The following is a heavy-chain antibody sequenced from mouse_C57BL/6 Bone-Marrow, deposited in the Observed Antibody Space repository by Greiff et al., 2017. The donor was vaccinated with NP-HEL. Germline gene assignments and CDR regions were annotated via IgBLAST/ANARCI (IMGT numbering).Heavy chain of an antibody. D-gene: IGHD1-1*01. CDR1: GYTFTSYW. J-gene: IGHJ1*03. CDR3: ARHYGSSHWYFDV. CDR2: IYPGSGST. V-gene: IGHV1-55*01. Sequence: VQLQQPGAELVKPGASVKMSCKASGYTFTSYWITWVKQRPGQGLEWIGDIYPGSGSTNYNEKFKGKATLTVDTSSSTAYMQLSSLTSEDSAVYDCARHYGSSHWYFDVWGTGTTVTVSS.